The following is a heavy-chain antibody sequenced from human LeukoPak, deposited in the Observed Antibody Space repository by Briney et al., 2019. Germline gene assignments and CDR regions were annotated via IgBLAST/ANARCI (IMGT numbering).Heavy chain of an antibody. CDR2: IYYSGST. Sequence: SETLSLICTVSGGSISSGGYYWSWIRQHPGKGLEWIGYIYYSGSTYYNPSLKSRVTISVDTSKNQFSLKLSSVTAADTAVYYCARSSLPAARGDWFDPWGQGTLVTVSS. J-gene: IGHJ5*02. D-gene: IGHD2-2*01. CDR1: GGSISSGGYY. CDR3: ARSSLPAARGDWFDP. V-gene: IGHV4-31*03.